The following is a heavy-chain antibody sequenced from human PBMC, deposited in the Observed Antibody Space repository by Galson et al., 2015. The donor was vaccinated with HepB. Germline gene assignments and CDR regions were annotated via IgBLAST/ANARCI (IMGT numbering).Heavy chain of an antibody. CDR2: IYDKIT. Sequence: SETLSLTCTLSGGSISSHYCSWIRQSPGKGLEYIGYIYDKITNYNPSLKGRVTISPDTTKNQISLKLISMTAGDTAVYYCASRQVLSYGMDVWGPGTTVVVSS. CDR1: GGSISSHY. D-gene: IGHD2-8*01. V-gene: IGHV4-59*08. CDR3: ASRQVLSYGMDV. J-gene: IGHJ6*02.